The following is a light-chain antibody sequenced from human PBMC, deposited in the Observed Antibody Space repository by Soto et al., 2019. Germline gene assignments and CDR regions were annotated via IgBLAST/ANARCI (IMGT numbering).Light chain of an antibody. CDR2: AAS. J-gene: IGKJ3*01. Sequence: IQLTQSPSSLSASVGDRVTITCRAIHSISTFLNFYHLKPGKAPTLLIFAASSLQSGVPSGFSGSGSGTDFTLTISNLQPEDFATYYCQQSFSAPIYTFGPGTKVDIK. CDR3: QQSFSAPIYT. V-gene: IGKV1-39*01. CDR1: HSISTF.